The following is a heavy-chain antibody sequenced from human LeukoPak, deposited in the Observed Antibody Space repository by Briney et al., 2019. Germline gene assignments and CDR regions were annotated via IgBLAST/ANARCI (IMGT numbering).Heavy chain of an antibody. Sequence: GASVKVSCKASGYTFSSYGLTWVRQAPGQGLEWMGRIITYNGNTNYAQKLQGRVTMTTDTSTSTAYMELRSLRSDDTAVYYCARASYDSSGYYFVYWGQGTLVTVSS. CDR1: GYTFSSYG. D-gene: IGHD3-22*01. CDR3: ARASYDSSGYYFVY. V-gene: IGHV1-18*01. J-gene: IGHJ4*02. CDR2: IITYNGNT.